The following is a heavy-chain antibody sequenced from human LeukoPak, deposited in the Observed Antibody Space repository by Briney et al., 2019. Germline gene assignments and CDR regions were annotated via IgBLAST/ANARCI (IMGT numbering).Heavy chain of an antibody. V-gene: IGHV1-18*01. CDR2: ISAYNGNT. Sequence: ASVKVSCKASGYTFTSYGISWMRQAPGQGLEWMGWISAYNGNTNYAQKLQGRVTMTTDTSTSTAYMELRSLRSDDTAVYYCARGPRIAAAGNYYYYGMDVWGQGTTVTVSS. CDR1: GYTFTSYG. J-gene: IGHJ6*02. CDR3: ARGPRIAAAGNYYYYGMDV. D-gene: IGHD6-13*01.